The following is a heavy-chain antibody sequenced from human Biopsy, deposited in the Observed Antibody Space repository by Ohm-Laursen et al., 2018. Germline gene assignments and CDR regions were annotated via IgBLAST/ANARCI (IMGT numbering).Heavy chain of an antibody. CDR2: IMPAFGVV. D-gene: IGHD1-1*01. Sequence: SSVKVSCKTSGGTFGSNDISWVRQAPGQGLEWMGGIMPAFGVVNYGQNFEGRVTIDADDSTTTVDLSSLTSEDTAVYYCARGEAARVNDNYRYRLDHWGQGTLVTVSS. CDR3: ARGEAARVNDNYRYRLDH. V-gene: IGHV1-69*01. J-gene: IGHJ4*02. CDR1: GGTFGSND.